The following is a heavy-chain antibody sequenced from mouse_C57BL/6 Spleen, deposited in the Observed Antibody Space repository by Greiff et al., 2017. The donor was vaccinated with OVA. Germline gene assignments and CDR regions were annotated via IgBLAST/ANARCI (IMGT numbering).Heavy chain of an antibody. CDR1: GYTFTSYG. Sequence: LQESGAELARPGASVKLSCKASGYTFTSYGISWVKQRTGQGLEWIGEIYPRSGNTYYNEKFKGKATLTADKSSSTAYMELRSLTSEDSAVYFCARGGYSNYEGVGFAYWGQGTLVTVSA. CDR2: IYPRSGNT. CDR3: ARGGYSNYEGVGFAY. D-gene: IGHD2-5*01. V-gene: IGHV1-81*01. J-gene: IGHJ3*01.